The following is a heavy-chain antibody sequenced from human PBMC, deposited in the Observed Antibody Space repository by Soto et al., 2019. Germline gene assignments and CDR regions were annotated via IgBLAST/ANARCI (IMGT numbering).Heavy chain of an antibody. J-gene: IGHJ4*02. Sequence: GGSVRLSCAASGFTSRSYYMNWVRQAPGRGLEWVSSISPSSSFLNYADSVKRRFTVSRDNAKSSVNLQMNSLRAEDTAVYYCATVGTDYGSGSPYYSDYWGQGTLVTVSS. CDR1: GFTSRSYY. D-gene: IGHD3-10*01. CDR2: ISPSSSFL. V-gene: IGHV3-21*06. CDR3: ATVGTDYGSGSPYYSDY.